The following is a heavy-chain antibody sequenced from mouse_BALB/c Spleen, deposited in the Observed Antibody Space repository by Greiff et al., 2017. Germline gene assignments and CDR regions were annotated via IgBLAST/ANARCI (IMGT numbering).Heavy chain of an antibody. CDR1: GYSITSDYA. J-gene: IGHJ2*01. CDR2: ISYSGST. V-gene: IGHV3-2*02. Sequence: EVQLQESGPGLVKPSQSLSLTCTVTGYSITSDYAWNWIRQFPGNKLWWMGYISYSGSTSYNPSLKSRISITRDTSKNQFFLQLNSVTTEDTATYYCAKGVYYFDYWGQGTTVTVSS. CDR3: AKGVYYFDY.